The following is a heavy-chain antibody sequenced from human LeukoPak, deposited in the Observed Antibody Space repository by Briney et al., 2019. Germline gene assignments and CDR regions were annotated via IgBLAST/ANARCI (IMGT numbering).Heavy chain of an antibody. CDR2: ISSSGSNT. J-gene: IGHJ4*02. V-gene: IGHV3-23*01. D-gene: IGHD2-2*03. CDR3: AKDSHWILFDD. Sequence: SGGSLRLSCAASSFTVSSDCMSCVRQAPGKGREWVLSISSSGSNTYYTYSGKGRFTISRDNSKNTVYLQMNSLRDEDRAVYYCAKDSHWILFDDWGEGPLVSVS. CDR1: SFTVSSDC.